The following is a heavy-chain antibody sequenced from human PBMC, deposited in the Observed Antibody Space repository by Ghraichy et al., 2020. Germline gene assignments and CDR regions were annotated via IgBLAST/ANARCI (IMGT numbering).Heavy chain of an antibody. Sequence: GGSLRLSCAASGFTFSSYDMHWVRQVTGKGLEWVSRIGTAGDPYYAGSVKGRFTISRENVKNSLYLQMNSLRDGDTAVYYCARGVRTSSWPLDYWGQGTLVTVSS. D-gene: IGHD6-13*01. CDR1: GFTFSSYD. V-gene: IGHV3-13*05. CDR3: ARGVRTSSWPLDY. CDR2: IGTAGDP. J-gene: IGHJ4*02.